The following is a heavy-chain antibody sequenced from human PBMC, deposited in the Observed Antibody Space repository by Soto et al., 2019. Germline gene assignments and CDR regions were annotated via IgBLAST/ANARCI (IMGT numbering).Heavy chain of an antibody. CDR2: IKQDGSEK. CDR1: GFTFSSYW. V-gene: IGHV3-7*01. J-gene: IGHJ6*02. Sequence: GGSLRLCCAASGFTFSSYWMSWVRQAPGKGLEWVANIKQDGSEKYYVDSVKGRFTISRDNAKNSLYLQMNSLRAEDTAVYYCARAKKITMIVVVPSGGMDVWGQGTTVTVSS. CDR3: ARAKKITMIVVVPSGGMDV. D-gene: IGHD3-22*01.